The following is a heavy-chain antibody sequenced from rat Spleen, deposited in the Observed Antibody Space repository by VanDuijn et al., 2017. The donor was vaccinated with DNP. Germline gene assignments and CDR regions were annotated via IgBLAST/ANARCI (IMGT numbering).Heavy chain of an antibody. Sequence: EVQLVESGGGLVQPGRSLKLSCAASGFIFSDYYMAWVRQAPAKGLEWVATISYNGGTPYYRDSVKGRVTISRDNAKSTLYLQMDSLRSDDTDTYYCTTGLRYFDFWGPGTMVTVSS. V-gene: IGHV5-20*01. D-gene: IGHD1-11*01. CDR2: ISYNGGTP. CDR1: GFIFSDYY. J-gene: IGHJ1*01. CDR3: TTGLRYFDF.